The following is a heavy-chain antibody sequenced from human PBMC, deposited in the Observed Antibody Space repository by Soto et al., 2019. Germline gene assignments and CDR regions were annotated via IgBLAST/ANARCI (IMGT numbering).Heavy chain of an antibody. CDR2: ISYDGSNK. J-gene: IGHJ6*02. D-gene: IGHD6-19*01. Sequence: PGGSLRLSCAASGFDFRSNDVSWVRQAPGKGLEWVSIISYDGSNKYYADPVKGRFTISRDNSKNTLYLQMNSLRAEDTAVYYCARVKPYWGSGCPACYYYYGMDVWGQGTTVTVSS. CDR3: ARVKPYWGSGCPACYYYYGMDV. V-gene: IGHV3-30-3*01. CDR1: GFDFRSND.